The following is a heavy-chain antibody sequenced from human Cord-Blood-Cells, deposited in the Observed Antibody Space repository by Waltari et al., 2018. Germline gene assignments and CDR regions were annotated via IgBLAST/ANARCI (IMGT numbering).Heavy chain of an antibody. V-gene: IGHV1-8*01. Sequence: QVQLVQSGAEVKKPGASVKVSCKASGYTFTSYDINWVQQATGQGLERMGWMNPNSGNTGYAQKFQGRVTMTRNTSISTAYMELSSLRSEDTAVYYCARGGKGYCSGGSCYYYYGMDVWGQGTTVTVSS. J-gene: IGHJ6*02. CDR3: ARGGKGYCSGGSCYYYYGMDV. CDR1: GYTFTSYD. CDR2: MNPNSGNT. D-gene: IGHD2-15*01.